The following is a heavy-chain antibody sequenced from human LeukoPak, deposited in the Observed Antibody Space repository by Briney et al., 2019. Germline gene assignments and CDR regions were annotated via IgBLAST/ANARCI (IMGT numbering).Heavy chain of an antibody. CDR1: GFTFSSYA. J-gene: IGHJ6*03. V-gene: IGHV3-23*01. Sequence: GGSLRLSCAASGFTFSSYAMSWVRQAPGKGLEWVSAISGSGGSTYYADSVKGRFTISRDNSKNTLYLQMNSLRAEDTAVYYCAKGGRPRGCSSETDYYYYYMDVWGKGTTVTVSS. CDR3: AKGGRPRGCSSETDYYYYYMDV. D-gene: IGHD6-19*01. CDR2: ISGSGGST.